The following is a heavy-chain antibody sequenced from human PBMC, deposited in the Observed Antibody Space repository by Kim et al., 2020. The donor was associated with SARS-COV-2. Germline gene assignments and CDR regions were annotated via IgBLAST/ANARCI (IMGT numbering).Heavy chain of an antibody. D-gene: IGHD1-26*01. V-gene: IGHV3-30-3*01. CDR2: ISYDGSNK. CDR3: ARDLGGSMDV. CDR1: GFTFSSYA. Sequence: GGSLRLSCAASGFTFSSYAMHWVRQAPGKGLEWVALISYDGSNKYYADSVKGRFTISRDNSKNTLYVQMNSLRAEDTAVYYCARDLGGSMDVWGEGTTVT. J-gene: IGHJ6*02.